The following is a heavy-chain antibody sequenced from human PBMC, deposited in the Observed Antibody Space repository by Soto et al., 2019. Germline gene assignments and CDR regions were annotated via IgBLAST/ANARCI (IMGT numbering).Heavy chain of an antibody. CDR2: IYWDDDK. CDR3: APSRGLRLGEFWYFDY. CDR1: GFSLSTSGVA. D-gene: IGHD3-16*01. V-gene: IGHV2-5*02. Sequence: QITLKESGPTQVKPTQTLTPTCTLSGFSLSTSGVAVGWIRQPPGKALEWLALIYWDDDKRYSPSLKSRLTITKDTSKTQVVLTMTTMDPVDTATYYCAPSRGLRLGEFWYFDYWGQGTLDTVSS. J-gene: IGHJ4*02.